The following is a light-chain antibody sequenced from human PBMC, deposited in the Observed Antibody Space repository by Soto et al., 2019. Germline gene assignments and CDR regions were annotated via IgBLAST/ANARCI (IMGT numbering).Light chain of an antibody. V-gene: IGKV3-15*01. CDR2: GAS. Sequence: EIVMTQSPATLSVSPGERATLSCRASQSINNNLAWYQQKRGQGPRLLIYGASSRATGTPARFSGSGSGTGFTLTISSLQSEDFAIYYCQQYNEWPLTFGGGTKVEIK. CDR1: QSINNN. J-gene: IGKJ4*01. CDR3: QQYNEWPLT.